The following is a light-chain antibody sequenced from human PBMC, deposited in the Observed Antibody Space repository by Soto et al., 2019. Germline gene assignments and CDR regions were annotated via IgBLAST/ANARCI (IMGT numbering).Light chain of an antibody. J-gene: IGKJ4*01. Sequence: DIQMTQSPSTLSASVGDRVTITCGAMQSINRWLAWYQQRPGKAPNLLIHKASTLEVGVPSRFSGSASGTEFTLTISSLQPDDFAVYFCLQYNVYPLSLGGGTKVDIK. CDR2: KAS. CDR3: LQYNVYPLS. CDR1: QSINRW. V-gene: IGKV1-5*03.